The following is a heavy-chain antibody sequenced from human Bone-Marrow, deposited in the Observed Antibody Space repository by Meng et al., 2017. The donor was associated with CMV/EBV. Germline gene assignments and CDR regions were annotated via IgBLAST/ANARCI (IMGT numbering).Heavy chain of an antibody. CDR1: GFTFSSYG. D-gene: IGHD4-11*01. CDR2: IWYDGSNK. CDR3: AIPLSPYSNRDAFDI. V-gene: IGHV3-30*02. Sequence: GESLKISCAASGFTFSSYGMHWVRQAPGKGLEWVAVIWYDGSNKYYADSVKGRFTISRDNSKNTLYLQMNSLRAEDTAVYYCAIPLSPYSNRDAFDIWGQGTMVTVSS. J-gene: IGHJ3*02.